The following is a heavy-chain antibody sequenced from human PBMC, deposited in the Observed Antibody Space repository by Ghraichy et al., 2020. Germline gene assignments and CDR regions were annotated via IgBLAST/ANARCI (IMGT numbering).Heavy chain of an antibody. CDR3: ARIGTNFMITFGGIIAHPFDY. CDR1: GYTFNRHG. V-gene: IGHV1-18*01. J-gene: IGHJ4*02. D-gene: IGHD3-16*02. CDR2: ISAYNGDT. Sequence: ASVKVSCKPSGYTFNRHGISWVRQAPGQGLEWMGWISAYNGDTNYAQNFQGRLTMTTDTATSTVYMELRSLRSDDTAAYYCARIGTNFMITFGGIIAHPFDYWGQGTLVTVSS.